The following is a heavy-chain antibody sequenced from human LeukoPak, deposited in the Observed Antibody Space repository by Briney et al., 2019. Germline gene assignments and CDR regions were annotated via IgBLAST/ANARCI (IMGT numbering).Heavy chain of an antibody. CDR2: IIPIFGTA. D-gene: IGHD3-10*01. V-gene: IGHV1-69*13. J-gene: IGHJ6*03. CDR3: ASNKGVQGAPDYYYCYYMDV. CDR1: GGTFSSYA. Sequence: SVKVSCKASGGTFSSYAISWVRQAPGQGLEWMGGIIPIFGTANYAQKFQGRVTITADESTSTAYMELSSLRSEDTAVYYCASNKGVQGAPDYYYCYYMDVWGKGTTVTISS.